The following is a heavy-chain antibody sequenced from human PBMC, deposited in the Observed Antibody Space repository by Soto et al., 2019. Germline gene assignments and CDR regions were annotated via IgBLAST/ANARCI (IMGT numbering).Heavy chain of an antibody. D-gene: IGHD3-9*01. J-gene: IGHJ4*02. CDR2: ISYSVST. Sequence: ADTLSLTFTVARGSSTSHTYYWCSIPQAPEKGMEWVAIISYSVSTYYNPTLKSRLIISVDTSKSQFSLKVSSVTAADTAVYYCVRFWPHPYSDALTDYTDAFDYWGQGTLV. CDR3: VRFWPHPYSDALTDYTDAFDY. V-gene: IGHV4-39*01. CDR1: RGSSTSHTYY.